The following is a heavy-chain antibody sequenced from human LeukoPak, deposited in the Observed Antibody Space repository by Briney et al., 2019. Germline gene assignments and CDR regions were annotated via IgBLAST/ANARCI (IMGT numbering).Heavy chain of an antibody. V-gene: IGHV3-7*01. Sequence: GGSLRLSCAASGFTVSSNYMSWVRQAPGKGLEWVANIKQDGSEKYYVDSVKGRFTVSRDNAKNSLYLQMNSLRAEDTAVYYCARGAYYYDSSGYWDQIYFDYWGQGTLVTVSS. J-gene: IGHJ4*02. D-gene: IGHD3-22*01. CDR1: GFTVSSNY. CDR2: IKQDGSEK. CDR3: ARGAYYYDSSGYWDQIYFDY.